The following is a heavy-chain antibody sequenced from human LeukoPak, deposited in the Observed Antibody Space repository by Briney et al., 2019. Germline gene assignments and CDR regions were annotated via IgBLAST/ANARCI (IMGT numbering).Heavy chain of an antibody. D-gene: IGHD3-22*01. Sequence: SXKVSCKASGGTFISYAISWVRQAPGQGLEWMGRIIPIFGTATYAQQFQGRVTITTDESTTTSYMELSSLRSEDTAVYYCARDTYYYDSSDDYWGQGTLVTVSS. CDR1: GGTFISYA. CDR2: IIPIFGTA. CDR3: ARDTYYYDSSDDY. V-gene: IGHV1-69*05. J-gene: IGHJ4*02.